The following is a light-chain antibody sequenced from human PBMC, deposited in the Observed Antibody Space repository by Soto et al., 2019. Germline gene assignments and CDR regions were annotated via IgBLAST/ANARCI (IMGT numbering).Light chain of an antibody. CDR1: QSVSSSD. CDR3: QQYGGSPVYT. Sequence: EIVLTQSPGTLSLSPGDRATLSCRASQSVSSSDLAWYQQKPGQAPRLLIYGASTRATGIPDRFSGSGSGTDFTLTISRREPEDFAVYSCQQYGGSPVYTFGQGTKLEIK. V-gene: IGKV3-20*01. CDR2: GAS. J-gene: IGKJ2*01.